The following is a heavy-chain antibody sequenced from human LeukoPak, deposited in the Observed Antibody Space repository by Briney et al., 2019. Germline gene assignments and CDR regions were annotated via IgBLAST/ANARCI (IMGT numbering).Heavy chain of an antibody. J-gene: IGHJ4*02. CDR3: ARVRVGATRDFDN. V-gene: IGHV1-46*01. CDR1: GYTFTGYY. CDR2: IIPGGGST. D-gene: IGHD1-26*01. Sequence: ASVKVSCKASGYTFTGYYMHWVRQAPGQGLEWMGIIIPGGGSTSYAQKFQGRVTMTRDTSTSTVYMELSSLRSEDTAVYYCARVRVGATRDFDNWGQGTLVTVSS.